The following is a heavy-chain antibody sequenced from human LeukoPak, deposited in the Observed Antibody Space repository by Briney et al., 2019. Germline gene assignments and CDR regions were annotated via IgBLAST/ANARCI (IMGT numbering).Heavy chain of an antibody. CDR3: ATPRDGYPTNYYGMDV. CDR1: GFTFSSYG. J-gene: IGHJ6*02. V-gene: IGHV3-33*01. Sequence: QPGRSLRLSCAASGFTFSSYGMHWVRQAPGKGLEWVAVIWYDGSNKYYADSVKGRFTISRDNFKNTLYLQMNSLRAEDTAVYYCATPRDGYPTNYYGMDVWGQGTTVTVSS. CDR2: IWYDGSNK. D-gene: IGHD5-12*01.